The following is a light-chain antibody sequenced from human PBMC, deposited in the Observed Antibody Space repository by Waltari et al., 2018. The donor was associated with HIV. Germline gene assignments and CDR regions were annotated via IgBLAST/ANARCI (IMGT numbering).Light chain of an antibody. CDR3: CSYSGSGTLYV. V-gene: IGLV2-11*01. CDR1: SSDVGGYTF. CDR2: DVT. Sequence: QSALTQPRSVSGSPGQSVTISCTGTSSDVGGYTFVSWYQHHPGKAPKLVISDVTKRPSGVPDRFSGSKSGNTASLTISGLQAEDEDDYYCCSYSGSGTLYVFGTGTEVTVL. J-gene: IGLJ1*01.